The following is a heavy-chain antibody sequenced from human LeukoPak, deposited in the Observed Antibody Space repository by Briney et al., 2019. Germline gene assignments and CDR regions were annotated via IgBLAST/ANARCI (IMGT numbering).Heavy chain of an antibody. CDR3: AREREDYMDV. CDR2: IYTSGST. Sequence: TSSETLSLTCTVSGGSISSYYWSWLRQPAGKGLEWIGRIYTSGSTNYNPSLKSRVTMSVDTSKNQFSLKLSSVTAADTAVYYCAREREDYMDVWGKGTTVTVSS. J-gene: IGHJ6*03. D-gene: IGHD1-26*01. CDR1: GGSISSYY. V-gene: IGHV4-4*07.